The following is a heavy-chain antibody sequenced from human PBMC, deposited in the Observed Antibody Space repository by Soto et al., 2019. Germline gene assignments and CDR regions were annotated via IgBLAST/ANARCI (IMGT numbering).Heavy chain of an antibody. CDR1: GGTFSSYA. V-gene: IGHV1-69*13. D-gene: IGHD6-19*01. J-gene: IGHJ6*02. CDR2: IIPIFGTA. CDR3: AHRGGSGWYASNYYYYYGMDV. Sequence: ASVKVSCKASGGTFSSYAISWVRQAPGQGLEWMGGIIPIFGTANYAQKFQGRVTITADESTSTAYMELSSLRSEDTAVYYCAHRGGSGWYASNYYYYYGMDVWGQGTTVTVSS.